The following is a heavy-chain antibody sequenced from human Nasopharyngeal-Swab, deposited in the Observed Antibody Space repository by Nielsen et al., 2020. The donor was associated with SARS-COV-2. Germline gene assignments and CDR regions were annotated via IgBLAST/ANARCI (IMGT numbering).Heavy chain of an antibody. CDR3: ARALKYSGYAFDY. Sequence: WIRQPPGKGLEWVSVIYSGGSTYYADSVKGRFTISRDNSKNTLYLQMSSPRAEDTAVYYCARALKYSGYAFDYWGQGTLVTVSS. D-gene: IGHD5-12*01. J-gene: IGHJ4*02. V-gene: IGHV3-53*01. CDR2: IYSGGST.